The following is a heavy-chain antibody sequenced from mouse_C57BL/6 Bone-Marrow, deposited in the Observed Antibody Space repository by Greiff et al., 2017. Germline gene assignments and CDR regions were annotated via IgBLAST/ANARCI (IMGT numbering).Heavy chain of an antibody. CDR1: GYTFTSYD. J-gene: IGHJ1*03. CDR3: ARLEVDCSSGDWYFDV. CDR2: IYPRDGST. Sequence: VQLQQSGPELVKPGASVKLSCKASGYTFTSYDINWVKQRPGQGLEWIGWIYPRDGSTTYNEKFKGKATLTVDTSSSTAYVALHSLTSEDSAVYFCARLEVDCSSGDWYFDVWGTGTTVTVSS. D-gene: IGHD1-1*01. V-gene: IGHV1-85*01.